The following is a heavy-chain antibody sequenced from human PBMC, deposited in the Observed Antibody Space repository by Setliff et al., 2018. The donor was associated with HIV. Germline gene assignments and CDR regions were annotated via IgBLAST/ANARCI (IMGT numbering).Heavy chain of an antibody. CDR3: ARDLLAVANTYYYYYMDV. J-gene: IGHJ6*03. D-gene: IGHD6-19*01. V-gene: IGHV1-2*02. CDR1: GYTFTGYY. Sequence: GASVKVSCKASGYTFTGYYMHWVRQAPGQGLEWMGWINPNSGGTNYAQKFQGRVTMTRDTSISTAYMELSRLRSDDTAVYYCARDLLAVANTYYYYYMDVWGQGTTVTVSS. CDR2: INPNSGGT.